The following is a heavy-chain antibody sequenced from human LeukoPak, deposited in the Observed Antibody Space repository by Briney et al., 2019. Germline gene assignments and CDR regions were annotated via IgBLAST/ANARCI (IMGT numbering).Heavy chain of an antibody. D-gene: IGHD5-18*01. V-gene: IGHV3-30-3*01. Sequence: GGSLRLSCAASGFTFSSYAMHWVRQAPGKGLEWVAVISYDGSNKYYADSVKGRFTISRDNSKNTLYLQMNSLRAEDTAVYYCARALGDTAMVSVWGQGTLVTVSS. CDR1: GFTFSSYA. CDR2: ISYDGSNK. J-gene: IGHJ4*02. CDR3: ARALGDTAMVSV.